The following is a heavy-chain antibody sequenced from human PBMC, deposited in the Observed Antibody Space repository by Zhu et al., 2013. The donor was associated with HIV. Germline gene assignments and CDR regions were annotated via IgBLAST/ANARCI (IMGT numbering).Heavy chain of an antibody. CDR3: ARGDTIFGVVIIERWFDP. J-gene: IGHJ5*02. D-gene: IGHD3-3*01. V-gene: IGHV1-69*06. CDR2: IIPIFGTA. Sequence: QVQLVQSGAEVKKPGSSVKVSCKASGGTFSSYAISWVRQAPGQGLEWMGGIIPIFGTANYAQKFQGRVTITADKSTSTAYMELSSLRSEDTAVYYCARGDTIFGVVIIERWFDPWGQGTLVTVSS. CDR1: GGTFSSYA.